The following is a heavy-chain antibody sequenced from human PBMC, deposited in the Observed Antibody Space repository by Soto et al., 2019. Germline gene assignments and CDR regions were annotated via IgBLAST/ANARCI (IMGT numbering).Heavy chain of an antibody. V-gene: IGHV3-48*03. CDR2: ITSSSHSI. CDR3: AIVDFGDYLLSYRVDV. D-gene: IGHD4-17*01. CDR1: GFPFKGYK. Sequence: PGGSLRLSCAVSGFPFKGYKMNWVRQAPGKGPEWVSSITSSSHSIYYAASVKGRFTVSRDNAKNSLYLQMNTLRAEDTAVYYCAIVDFGDYLLSYRVDVWGQGTTVTVS. J-gene: IGHJ6*02.